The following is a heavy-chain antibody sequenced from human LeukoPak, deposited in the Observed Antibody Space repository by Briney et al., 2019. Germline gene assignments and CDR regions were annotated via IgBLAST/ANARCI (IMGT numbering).Heavy chain of an antibody. V-gene: IGHV4-34*01. CDR3: ARERGAARSARLIGCYMDV. Sequence: TSETLSPTCAVYGGSFSGYYWSWIRQPPGKGLEWIGEINHSGSTNYNPSLKSRVTTSVDTSKNQFSLKLSSVTAADTAVYYCARERGAARSARLIGCYMDVWGKGTTVTVSS. J-gene: IGHJ6*03. D-gene: IGHD6-6*01. CDR1: GGSFSGYY. CDR2: INHSGST.